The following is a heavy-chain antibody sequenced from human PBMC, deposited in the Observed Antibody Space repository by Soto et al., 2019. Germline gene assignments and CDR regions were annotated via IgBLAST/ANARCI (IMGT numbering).Heavy chain of an antibody. V-gene: IGHV6-1*01. Sequence: SETLSLTCAISGDSVSSNSAAWNWIRQSPSRGLEWLVRTYYRSKWYNDYAVSVKSRITINPDTSKKQFSLQLNSVTPEATAVYYGARTGSTDYCYGMDVWGQGTTVTVSS. J-gene: IGHJ6*02. CDR2: TYYRSKWYN. D-gene: IGHD1-7*01. CDR3: ARTGSTDYCYGMDV. CDR1: GDSVSSNSAA.